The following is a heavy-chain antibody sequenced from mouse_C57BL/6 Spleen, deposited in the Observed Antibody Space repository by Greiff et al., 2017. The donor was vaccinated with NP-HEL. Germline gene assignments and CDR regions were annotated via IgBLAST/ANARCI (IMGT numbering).Heavy chain of an antibody. V-gene: IGHV5-12*01. D-gene: IGHD2-2*01. J-gene: IGHJ3*01. Sequence: EVMLVESGGGLVQPGGSLKLSCAASGFTFSDYYMYWVRQTPEKRLEWVAYISNGGGSTYYPDTVKGRFTISRDNAKNTLYLQMSRLKSEDTAMYYCERHPGMVTTGFAYWGQGTLVTVSA. CDR2: ISNGGGST. CDR3: ERHPGMVTTGFAY. CDR1: GFTFSDYY.